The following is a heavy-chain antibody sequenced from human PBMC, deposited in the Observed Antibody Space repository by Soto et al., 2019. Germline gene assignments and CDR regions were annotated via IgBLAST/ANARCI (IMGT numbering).Heavy chain of an antibody. J-gene: IGHJ4*02. CDR2: IDPDGSQK. D-gene: IGHD1-26*01. Sequence: EVQLVDSGGDLVQPGGSLRLSCAASGFTFSTYWMSWVRQAPGKGLVWVANIDPDGSQKYYVDSVKGRFTISRDNAKNSLYLQMNSLRAEDTAVYYCARDMGPSGAYGYWGQGTLVTVSS. V-gene: IGHV3-7*03. CDR3: ARDMGPSGAYGY. CDR1: GFTFSTYW.